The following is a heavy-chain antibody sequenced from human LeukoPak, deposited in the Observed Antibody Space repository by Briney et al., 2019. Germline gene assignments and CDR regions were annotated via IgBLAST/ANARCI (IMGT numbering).Heavy chain of an antibody. CDR1: GFTFSSYW. D-gene: IGHD3-22*01. J-gene: IGHJ4*02. CDR3: ARELDGYYDSSGYYNVFDY. CDR2: IKQDGSEK. V-gene: IGHV3-7*03. Sequence: GGSLRLSCAVSGFTFSSYWMSWVRQAPGKGLEWVANIKQDGSEKYYVDSVKGQFTISRDNAKNSLYLQMNSLRAEDTAVYYCARELDGYYDSSGYYNVFDYWGQGTLVTVSS.